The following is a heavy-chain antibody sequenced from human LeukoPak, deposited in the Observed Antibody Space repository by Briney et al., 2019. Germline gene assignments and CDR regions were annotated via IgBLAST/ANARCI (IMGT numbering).Heavy chain of an antibody. D-gene: IGHD5-18*01. CDR1: GFTFSSYG. CDR2: ISYDGSNK. J-gene: IGHJ4*02. CDR3: ASRAYSYGSYYFDY. V-gene: IGHV3-30*03. Sequence: GRSLRLSCAASGFTFSSYGMHWVRQAPGKGLEWVAVISYDGSNKYYADSVKGRFTISRDNSKNTLYLQMNSLRAEDTAVYYCASRAYSYGSYYFDYWGQGTLVTVSS.